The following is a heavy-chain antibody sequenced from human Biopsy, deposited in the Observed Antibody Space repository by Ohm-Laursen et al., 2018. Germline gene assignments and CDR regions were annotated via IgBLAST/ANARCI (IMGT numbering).Heavy chain of an antibody. CDR1: GFTFKNDN. J-gene: IGHJ2*01. Sequence: SLRLSCAASGFTFKNDNMHWVRQAPGKGLEWVAAIYNDGINEYYADSVKGRFTISRDDSKNTLYLQMNSLRVEDTAVFCCARDLRGHWFFDLWGRGTLVTVSS. V-gene: IGHV3-33*01. CDR2: IYNDGINE. D-gene: IGHD5/OR15-5a*01. CDR3: ARDLRGHWFFDL.